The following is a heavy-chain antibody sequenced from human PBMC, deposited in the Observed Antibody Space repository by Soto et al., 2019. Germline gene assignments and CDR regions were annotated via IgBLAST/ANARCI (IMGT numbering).Heavy chain of an antibody. CDR2: IWYDGSNQ. D-gene: IGHD3-10*01. V-gene: IGHV3-33*01. CDR1: GFTFSTYG. J-gene: IGHJ4*02. CDR3: ARDLGAFNYGSAYSDY. Sequence: RGSLRLSCAPSGFTFSTYGMHWVRQAPGKGLEWVAVIWYDGSNQYYADSVKGRFTISRDNSKNVLYLQMNSLRAEDTAVYYCARDLGAFNYGSAYSDYWGPGTAGTVSS.